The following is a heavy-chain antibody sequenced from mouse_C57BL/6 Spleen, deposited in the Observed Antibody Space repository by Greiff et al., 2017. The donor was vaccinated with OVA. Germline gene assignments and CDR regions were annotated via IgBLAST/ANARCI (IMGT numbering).Heavy chain of an antibody. Sequence: QVQLQQPGAELVKPGASVKVSCKASGYTFTSYWMHWVKQRPGQGLEWIGGIHPSDGGTNYNQKFKGKATLTAEKSSSTAYMQLSSLTAEDSAVYCCEIWSPSDDWGKGTTVTVSA. V-gene: IGHV1-74*01. CDR1: GYTFTSYW. J-gene: IGHJ1*03. CDR2: IHPSDGGT. CDR3: EIWSPSDD.